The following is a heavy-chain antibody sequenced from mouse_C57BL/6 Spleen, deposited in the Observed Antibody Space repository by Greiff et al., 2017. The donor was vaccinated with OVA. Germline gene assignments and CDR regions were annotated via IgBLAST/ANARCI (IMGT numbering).Heavy chain of an antibody. Sequence: QVQLQQPGAELVKPGASVKMSCKASGYTFTSYWITWVKQRPGQGLEWIGDIYPGSGSTNYNEKFKSKATLTVDTSSPTAYMQLSSLTSYDSAVYYCARGGITTDYYYAMDYWGQGTSVTVSS. J-gene: IGHJ4*01. CDR3: ARGGITTDYYYAMDY. CDR2: IYPGSGST. V-gene: IGHV1-55*01. D-gene: IGHD2-4*01. CDR1: GYTFTSYW.